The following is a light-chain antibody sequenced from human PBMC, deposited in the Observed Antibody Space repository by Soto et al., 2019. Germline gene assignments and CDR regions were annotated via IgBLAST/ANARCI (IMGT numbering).Light chain of an antibody. CDR3: QQYKSWPLT. CDR1: QSVSSY. V-gene: IGKV3-15*01. J-gene: IGKJ4*01. Sequence: EIVMTQSPATLSVSPGERATLSCRASQSVSSYLAWYQQKPGQAPRVLIYGASTRATGIQARFSGSGSGTEFTLTISSLQSEDFADYYCQQYKSWPLTFGGGTKVEIK. CDR2: GAS.